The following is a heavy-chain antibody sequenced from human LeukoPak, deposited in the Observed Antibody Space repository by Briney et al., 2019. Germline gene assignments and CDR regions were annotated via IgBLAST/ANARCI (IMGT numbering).Heavy chain of an antibody. CDR1: GFIFSSFE. V-gene: IGHV3-48*03. CDR3: AKVGYYYDSSGYYGGGYFDY. J-gene: IGHJ4*02. Sequence: GGSLRLPCAASGFIFSSFEMNWVRQAPGKGLEWIAYISSTGSTIYYADSVKGRFTISRDNAKNSLDLQMNSLRAEDTAVYYCAKVGYYYDSSGYYGGGYFDYWGQGTLVTVSS. D-gene: IGHD3-22*01. CDR2: ISSTGSTI.